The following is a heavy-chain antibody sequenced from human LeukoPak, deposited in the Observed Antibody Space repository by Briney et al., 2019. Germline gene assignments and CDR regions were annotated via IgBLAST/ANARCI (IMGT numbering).Heavy chain of an antibody. CDR3: YVSGY. J-gene: IGHJ4*02. CDR2: MYYSGSP. V-gene: IGHV4-30-4*01. Sequence: SQTLFLTCTVSGVSISSSGNYWAWMRQPPGKGLEWIGHMYYSGSPSHNPSLKSRVTMSVDTTKNQFSLKMYSVTAADTAVYYCYVSGYWGQGTLVTVSS. D-gene: IGHD3-10*02. CDR1: GVSISSSGNY.